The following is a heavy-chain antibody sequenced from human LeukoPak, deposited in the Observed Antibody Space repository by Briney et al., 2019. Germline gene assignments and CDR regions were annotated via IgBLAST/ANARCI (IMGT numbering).Heavy chain of an antibody. V-gene: IGHV1-46*01. CDR1: GYTFTSYY. Sequence: ASVKVSCKASGYTFTSYYMHWVRQAPGQGLEWMGIINPSRGSTSYAQKFQGRVPMTRDTSTSTVYMELSSLRSEDTAVYYCARNRWELRALDYWGQGTLVTVSS. J-gene: IGHJ4*02. D-gene: IGHD1-26*01. CDR3: ARNRWELRALDY. CDR2: INPSRGST.